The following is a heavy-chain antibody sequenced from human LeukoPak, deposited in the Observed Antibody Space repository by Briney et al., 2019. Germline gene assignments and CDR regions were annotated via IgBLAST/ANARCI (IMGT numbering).Heavy chain of an antibody. V-gene: IGHV3-11*01. J-gene: IGHJ6*02. CDR2: IHPSGDSV. CDR1: VLTFENHY. CDR3: ARGHYGMDV. Sequence: GRTLRLFRGASVLTFENHYMRCARHARRKGREWISYIHPSGDSVYYADSVKGRFTSSRDNAKTSLNLQMNSLRVEDTAMYYCARGHYGMDVWGQGNTVIVS.